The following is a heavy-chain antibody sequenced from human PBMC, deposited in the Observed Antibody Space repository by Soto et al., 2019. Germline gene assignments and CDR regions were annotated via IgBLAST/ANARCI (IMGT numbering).Heavy chain of an antibody. CDR3: ARDYYKYYDSSGYYRSPAY. D-gene: IGHD3-22*01. Sequence: SETLSLTCAVSGDSISTSRWWTWVRQPPGKGLEWIGEIYHSGSTNYNPSLKSRVTISVDNSRNTLFLQMNSLRAEDTAVYYCARDYYKYYDSSGYYRSPAYWGQGTLVTVSS. CDR2: IYHSGST. CDR1: GDSISTSRW. J-gene: IGHJ4*02. V-gene: IGHV4-4*02.